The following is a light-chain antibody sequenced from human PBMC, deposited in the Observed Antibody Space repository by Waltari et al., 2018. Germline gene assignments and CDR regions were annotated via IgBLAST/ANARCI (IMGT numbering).Light chain of an antibody. V-gene: IGKV1-5*03. Sequence: DIQVTQSPSTLSASVGDRVTIPCRASNTISSGLAWYQQKPGKAPKLLIYKASFLESGVPSRFSGSGSGTEFTLTISSLQPDDFATYYCQVFETFGQGTKLEIK. CDR1: NTISSG. J-gene: IGKJ2*01. CDR3: QVFET. CDR2: KAS.